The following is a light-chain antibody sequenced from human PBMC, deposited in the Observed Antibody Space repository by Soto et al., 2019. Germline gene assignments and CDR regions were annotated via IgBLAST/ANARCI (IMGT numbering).Light chain of an antibody. Sequence: EILLTQSPDTLSLSPGERATLSSRASQSVSPSSLAWYQQRPGQSPRLLIYGASSRATGIPDRFSGRGSGTDFTLIISRLEPEDFAVYYCQQFAGSFGGGTKVDIK. J-gene: IGKJ4*02. V-gene: IGKV3-20*01. CDR1: QSVSPSS. CDR3: QQFAGS. CDR2: GAS.